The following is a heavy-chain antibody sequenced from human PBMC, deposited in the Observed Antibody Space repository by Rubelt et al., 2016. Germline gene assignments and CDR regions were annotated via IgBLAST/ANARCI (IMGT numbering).Heavy chain of an antibody. V-gene: IGHV3-7*01. CDR3: ARENYFDY. J-gene: IGHJ4*02. Sequence: VQLQESGPGLVKPSETLSLTCTVSVGSISSNSYYWNWIRQAPGKGLEWVANIRKDGSEQYSVDSVKGRFTISSENAKNSLYPQMNRLRVEDTAMYYCARENYFDYCGQGILAIVST. CDR2: IRKDGSEQ. CDR1: VGSISSNSYY.